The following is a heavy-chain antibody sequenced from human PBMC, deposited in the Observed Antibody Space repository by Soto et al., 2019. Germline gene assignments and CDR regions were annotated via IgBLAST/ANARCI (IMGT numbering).Heavy chain of an antibody. CDR2: FDPEDGET. D-gene: IGHD6-19*01. CDR3: ATAYSGAGHPTKALQLFDY. V-gene: IGHV1-24*01. CDR1: GYTLTELS. J-gene: IGHJ4*02. Sequence: ASVKVSCKVSGYTLTELSMHWVRQAPGKGLEWMGGFDPEDGETIYAQKFQGRVTMTEDTSTDTAYMELSSLRSEDTAVYYCATAYSGAGHPTKALQLFDYWGQGTLVTVSS.